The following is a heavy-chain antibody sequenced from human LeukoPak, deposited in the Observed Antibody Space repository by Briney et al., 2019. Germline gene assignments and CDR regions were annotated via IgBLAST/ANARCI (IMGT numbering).Heavy chain of an antibody. CDR3: ARRDYWTGLDY. V-gene: IGHV1-2*02. Sequence: GASVKVSCQTSGYGFSGYYIHWVRQAPGQGLEWMGWINPNNGDTTYAQKFQGRVTMTRDLSIDTAYMDLSSLGSDDTAIYYCARRDYWTGLDYWGQGTLVTVSS. CDR2: INPNNGDT. CDR1: GYGFSGYY. D-gene: IGHD3/OR15-3a*01. J-gene: IGHJ4*02.